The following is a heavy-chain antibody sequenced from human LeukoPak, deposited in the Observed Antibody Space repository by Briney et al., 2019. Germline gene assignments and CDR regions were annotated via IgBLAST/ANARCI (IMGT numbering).Heavy chain of an antibody. D-gene: IGHD5-18*01. CDR1: GFTFTSFG. Sequence: GGSLRLSCAASGFTFTSFGMSWVRQAPGKGLEWVSTISGSGGSTYYADSVKGRFTISRDNSKNTLYLQMNTLRAEDTAVYCAKASRFGYSYGPREYFYYMDVWGKGTTVTISS. J-gene: IGHJ6*03. CDR2: ISGSGGST. CDR3: AKASRFGYSYGPREYFYYMDV. V-gene: IGHV3-23*01.